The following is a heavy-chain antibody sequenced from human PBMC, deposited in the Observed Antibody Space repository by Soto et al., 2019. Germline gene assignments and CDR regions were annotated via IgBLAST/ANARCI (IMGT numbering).Heavy chain of an antibody. D-gene: IGHD6-13*01. CDR2: IYYSGST. CDR3: ARDRRSSSWYGGNWHDP. CDR1: NAYTSNQY. J-gene: IGHJ5*02. V-gene: IGHV4-59*11. Sequence: LSQDRPVSNAYTSNQYRRWLPPSQGKGMEWIGYIYYSGSTNYNPSLKSRVTISVDTCKNQFSLKLSSVTAADTAVYYCARDRRSSSWYGGNWHDPWGQGTLDTVS.